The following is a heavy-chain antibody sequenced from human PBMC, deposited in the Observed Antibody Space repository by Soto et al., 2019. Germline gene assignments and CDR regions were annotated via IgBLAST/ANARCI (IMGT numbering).Heavy chain of an antibody. CDR1: GFTVSSYA. V-gene: IGHV3-23*01. CDR3: AKDKNPLNYESSGYPMGWFDP. D-gene: IGHD3-22*01. J-gene: IGHJ5*02. CDR2: ISGSGGST. Sequence: GGSMRLSSAACGFTVSSYAMRWVRQAPGKGLEWVSAISGSGGSTYYADSVQGRFTISRDNSKNTLYLQMNSLRAEDTAVYYCAKDKNPLNYESSGYPMGWFDPWGQGTRVTVSS.